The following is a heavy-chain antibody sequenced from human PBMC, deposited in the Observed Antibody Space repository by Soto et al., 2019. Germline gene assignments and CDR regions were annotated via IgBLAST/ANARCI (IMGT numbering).Heavy chain of an antibody. V-gene: IGHV3-64D*06. CDR2: ISSNGGST. CDR1: GFTFSSYA. CDR3: VVLLAVAVFDY. D-gene: IGHD6-19*01. J-gene: IGHJ4*02. Sequence: PGGSLRLSCSASGFTFSSYAMRWVRQAPGKGLEYVSAISSNGGSTYYADSVKGRFTISRDNSKNTLYLQMSSLRAEDTAVYYCVVLLAVAVFDYWGQGTLVTVSS.